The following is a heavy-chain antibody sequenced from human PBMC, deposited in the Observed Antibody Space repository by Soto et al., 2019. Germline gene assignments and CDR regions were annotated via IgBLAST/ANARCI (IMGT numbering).Heavy chain of an antibody. D-gene: IGHD5-18*01. CDR3: ARSGRYSDGLGGRYYYYGMEV. Sequence: ASVKVSCKASGGTFSSYAISWVRQAPGQGLEWMVGIIPIVGAANYAQKFQGRVTITADESTRTAYMELSSLRSEDTAVYYCARSGRYSDGLGGRYYYYGMEVWGQGTTVTVSS. V-gene: IGHV1-69*13. CDR1: GGTFSSYA. CDR2: IIPIVGAA. J-gene: IGHJ6*01.